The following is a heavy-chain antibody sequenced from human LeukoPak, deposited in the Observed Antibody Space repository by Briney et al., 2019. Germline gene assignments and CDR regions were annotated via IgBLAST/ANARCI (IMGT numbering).Heavy chain of an antibody. V-gene: IGHV3-30*03. Sequence: GGSLRLSCVASGFTFSSYGMHWVRQAPGKGLEWVAFISYDGSNENIADSVKGRFIISRDNSKNTLYLQMNSLRAEDTAVYYCAREEYGYYDYWGQGTLVTVSS. CDR3: AREEYGYYDY. CDR2: ISYDGSNE. D-gene: IGHD2/OR15-2a*01. CDR1: GFTFSSYG. J-gene: IGHJ4*02.